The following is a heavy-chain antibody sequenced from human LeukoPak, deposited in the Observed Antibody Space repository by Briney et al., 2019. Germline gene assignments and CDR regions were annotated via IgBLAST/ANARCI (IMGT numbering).Heavy chain of an antibody. D-gene: IGHD3-10*01. CDR1: GFTFDDYA. CDR3: ARASMVRGVIISFPFDI. V-gene: IGHV3-9*01. CDR2: ISWNSGSI. Sequence: GGSLRLSCAASGFTFDDYAMHWVRQAPGKGLEWVSGISWNSGSIGYADSVKGRFTISRDNAKNSLYLQMNSLRAEDTAVYYCARASMVRGVIISFPFDIWGQGTMVTVSS. J-gene: IGHJ3*02.